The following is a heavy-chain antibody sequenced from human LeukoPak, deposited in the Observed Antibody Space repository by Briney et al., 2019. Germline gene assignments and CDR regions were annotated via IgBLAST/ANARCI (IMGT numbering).Heavy chain of an antibody. V-gene: IGHV1-18*01. Sequence: ASVKVSCKASGYTFTSYGIGWVRQAPGQGLEWMGWISAYNGNTNYAQKLQGRVTMTADTSTSTAYMELRSLRSDDTAVYYCARVPLAYCGGDCYHRFFDYWGQGTLVTVSS. D-gene: IGHD2-21*02. CDR2: ISAYNGNT. CDR3: ARVPLAYCGGDCYHRFFDY. J-gene: IGHJ4*02. CDR1: GYTFTSYG.